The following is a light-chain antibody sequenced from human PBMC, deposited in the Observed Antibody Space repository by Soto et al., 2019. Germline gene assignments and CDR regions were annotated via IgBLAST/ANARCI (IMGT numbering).Light chain of an antibody. CDR1: NIGSKS. J-gene: IGLJ2*01. V-gene: IGLV3-21*04. CDR3: HVWDSSSDHVV. CDR2: HDS. Sequence: YELTQPPSVSVAPGKTAKITCWGNNIGSKSVHWYQQKPGQAPVLVIYHDSARPSGIPERFSGSNSGNTATLTISRVEAGDEADYYCHVWDSSSDHVVFGGGTKLTVL.